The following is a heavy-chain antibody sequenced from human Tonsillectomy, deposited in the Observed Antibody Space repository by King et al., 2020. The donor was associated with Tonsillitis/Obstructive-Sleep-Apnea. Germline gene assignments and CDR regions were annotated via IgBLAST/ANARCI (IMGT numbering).Heavy chain of an antibody. V-gene: IGHV4-34*01. Sequence: VQLQQWGAGLLKPSETLSLTCAVYGGSFSGYYWSWIRQPPGKGLEWIGEINHSRSTNYNPSLKSRVTISVDTSKNQFSLKLSSVTAADTAVYYCARGLTYYDFWSGYYPSGWFDAWGQGTLVTVSS. D-gene: IGHD3-3*01. CDR3: ARGLTYYDFWSGYYPSGWFDA. CDR2: INHSRST. J-gene: IGHJ5*02. CDR1: GGSFSGYY.